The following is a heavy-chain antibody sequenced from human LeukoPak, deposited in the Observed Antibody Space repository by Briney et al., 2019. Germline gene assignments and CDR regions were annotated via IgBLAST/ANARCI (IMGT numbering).Heavy chain of an antibody. CDR1: GFTFSSYE. D-gene: IGHD3-22*01. CDR3: AKGTSSGPDY. Sequence: PGGSLRLSCAASGFTFSSYEMNWVRQAPGKGLEWVANIKQDGSEKYYVDSVKGRFTISRDNAKNSLYLQMNSLRAEDTAVYYCAKGTSSGPDYWGQGTLVTVSS. J-gene: IGHJ4*02. V-gene: IGHV3-7*01. CDR2: IKQDGSEK.